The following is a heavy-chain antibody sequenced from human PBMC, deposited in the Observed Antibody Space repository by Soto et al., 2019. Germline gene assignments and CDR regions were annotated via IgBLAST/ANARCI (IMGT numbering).Heavy chain of an antibody. CDR2: ISYDESDK. CDR1: GFTFRSYA. D-gene: IGHD6-19*01. J-gene: IGHJ4*02. Sequence: VGSLRLSCAASGFTFRSYAMHWVRQAPGKGLEWVAVISYDESDKYYADSLKGRFTISRDNSKNTLYLQMNSLRGEDTAVYYCARDLSVAGPDYWGQGTLVTVSS. CDR3: ARDLSVAGPDY. V-gene: IGHV3-30*03.